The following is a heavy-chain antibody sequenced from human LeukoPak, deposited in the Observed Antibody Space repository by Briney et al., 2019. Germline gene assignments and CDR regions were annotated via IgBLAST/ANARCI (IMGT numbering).Heavy chain of an antibody. CDR2: INPDGSRT. CDR3: SRDFNGRNDF. Sequence: GGSLRPSCAASGFTFSSNWMHWVRQGPGKGLVWVSRINPDGSRTDYAESVKGRFTISRDNAKNTLSLEMNSLGDEDTAVYYCSRDFNGRNDFWGQGTLVTVPS. D-gene: IGHD1-14*01. V-gene: IGHV3-74*01. CDR1: GFTFSSNW. J-gene: IGHJ4*02.